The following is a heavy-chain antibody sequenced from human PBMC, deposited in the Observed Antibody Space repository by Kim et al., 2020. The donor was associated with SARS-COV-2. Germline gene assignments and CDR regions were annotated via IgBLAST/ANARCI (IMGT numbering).Heavy chain of an antibody. D-gene: IGHD1-1*01. CDR3: ASLETVAVAN. Sequence: SETLSLTCNVSGGSISGNYCCWIRKRQAKGLEWVWIVSNGDSANTYYYPTLKGPITISIDTTKNYLSLKPVTAAATDAADCECASLETVAVANWGAATL. CDR2: NGDSANT. V-gene: IGHV4-39*02. CDR1: GGSISGNYCC. J-gene: IGHJ4*02.